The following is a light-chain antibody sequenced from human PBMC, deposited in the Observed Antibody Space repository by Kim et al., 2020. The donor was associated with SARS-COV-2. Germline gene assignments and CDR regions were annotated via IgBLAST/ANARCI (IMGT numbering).Light chain of an antibody. CDR1: NIGSKN. V-gene: IGLV3-9*01. J-gene: IGLJ2*01. CDR3: QVWDSSTVV. CDR2: RDS. Sequence: SYELTQPLSVSVALGQTARITCGGNNIGSKNVHWYQQKPGQAPVLVIYRDSNRPSGIPERFSGSNSGNTATLTISRAQAGDDADYYCQVWDSSTVVFGGGTQLTVL.